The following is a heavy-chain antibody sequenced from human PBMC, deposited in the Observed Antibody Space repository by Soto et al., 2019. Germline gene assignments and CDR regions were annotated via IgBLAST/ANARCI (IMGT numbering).Heavy chain of an antibody. CDR1: RYTFTSYN. J-gene: IGHJ5*02. CDR3: ARRSSIWLNKIKFDP. CDR2: IETSTGGT. Sequence: QVQLVQSGAEVENPGASVRVSCRGARYTFTSYNIYWVRQAPGQGLEWMGWIETSTGGTTYAQKFQGRVTMTRDTSVNIAYMELNNLLSDDTAVYYCARRSSIWLNKIKFDPWGQGTLVTVSS. V-gene: IGHV1-2*02. D-gene: IGHD3-22*01.